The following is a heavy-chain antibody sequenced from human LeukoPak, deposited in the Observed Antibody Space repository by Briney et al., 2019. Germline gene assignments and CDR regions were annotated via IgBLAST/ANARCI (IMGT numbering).Heavy chain of an antibody. D-gene: IGHD3-9*01. Sequence: SETLSLTCTVSGGSMSTFYWSWIRQPPGRGLEWIGYIYDSGSTNYNPSLKSRVTISVDTSKNQFSLKLSSVTAADTAVYYCARDTYDILTGYYTGQDPWGQGTLVTVSS. CDR2: IYDSGST. CDR3: ARDTYDILTGYYTGQDP. J-gene: IGHJ5*02. V-gene: IGHV4-59*01. CDR1: GGSMSTFY.